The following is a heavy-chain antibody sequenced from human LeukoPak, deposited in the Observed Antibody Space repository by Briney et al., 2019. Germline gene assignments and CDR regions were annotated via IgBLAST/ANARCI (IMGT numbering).Heavy chain of an antibody. Sequence: GASLRLSCAASGFTFSSYAMSWVRRAPGKGLEWVSAISGSGGSTYYADSVKGRFTISRDNSKNTLYLQMNSLRAEDTAVYYCAKDPHFWSGSLDYWGQGTLVTVSS. D-gene: IGHD3-3*02. V-gene: IGHV3-23*01. CDR1: GFTFSSYA. CDR2: ISGSGGST. J-gene: IGHJ4*02. CDR3: AKDPHFWSGSLDY.